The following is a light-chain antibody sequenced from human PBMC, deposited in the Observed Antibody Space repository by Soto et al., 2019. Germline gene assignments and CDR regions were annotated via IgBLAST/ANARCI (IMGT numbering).Light chain of an antibody. CDR2: AAS. CDR3: KKSYSTPIT. V-gene: IGKV1-39*01. CDR1: QSISSY. Sequence: DIQMTQSPSTLSASVGDRVTITCRASQSISSYLNWYQQKPGKAPKLLIYAASSLQSGVPSRFSGSGSGTDLTLTIRSLQTEDFANHYCKKSYSTPITFGQGTRMEIK. J-gene: IGKJ5*01.